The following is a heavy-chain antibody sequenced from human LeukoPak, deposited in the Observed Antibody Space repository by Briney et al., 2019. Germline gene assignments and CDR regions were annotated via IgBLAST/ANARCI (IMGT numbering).Heavy chain of an antibody. Sequence: SQTLSLTCAISGDSVSSNSAAWNWIRQSPSRGLEWLGRTYYRSKWFNDYAVSVKSRITINPDTSKNQFSLQLYSVTPEDTAVYYCARAGDRSGYYPDYWGQGTLVTVSS. CDR2: TYYRSKWFN. CDR3: ARAGDRSGYYPDY. CDR1: GDSVSSNSAA. J-gene: IGHJ4*02. D-gene: IGHD3-22*01. V-gene: IGHV6-1*01.